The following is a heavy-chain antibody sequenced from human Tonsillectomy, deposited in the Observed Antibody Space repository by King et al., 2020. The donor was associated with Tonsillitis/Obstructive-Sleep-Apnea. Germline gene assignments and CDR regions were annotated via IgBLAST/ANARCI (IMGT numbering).Heavy chain of an antibody. CDR3: ARAGCYDSEAFDI. CDR2: TRNKANSYTT. Sequence: VQLVESGGGLVQPGGSLRLSCAASGFTFSDHYMDWVRQAPGKGLEWVGRTRNKANSYTTEYAASVKGRFTISRDDSKNSLYLQMNSLKTEDTAVYYCARAGCYDSEAFDIWGQGTMVTVSS. D-gene: IGHD5-12*01. J-gene: IGHJ3*02. V-gene: IGHV3-72*01. CDR1: GFTFSDHY.